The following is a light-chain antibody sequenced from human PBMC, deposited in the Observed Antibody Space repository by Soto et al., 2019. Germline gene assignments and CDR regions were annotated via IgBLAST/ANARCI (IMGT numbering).Light chain of an antibody. CDR3: QQYGSSPIT. Sequence: ELVLTQSPATLSLSPGERATLSCRASQSVSSYLAWYQQKPGQAPRLLIYGASSRATGIPDRFSGSGSGIDFTLTISRLEPEDFAVYYCQQYGSSPITFGQGTRLEI. CDR2: GAS. J-gene: IGKJ5*01. CDR1: QSVSSY. V-gene: IGKV3-20*01.